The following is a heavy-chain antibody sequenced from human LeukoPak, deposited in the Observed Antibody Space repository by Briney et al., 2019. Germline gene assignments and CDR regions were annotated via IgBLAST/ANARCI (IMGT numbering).Heavy chain of an antibody. Sequence: SETLSLTCTVSGGSIRSGSYYWGWIRQPPGKGLEWIGNIYYTGSIYYNPSLKSRVTISVDTSKNQFSLKLSSVTAADTGVYFCARRGPNCSTTGCHRWFDPWGQGTLVAVSS. CDR2: IYYTGSI. CDR3: ARRGPNCSTTGCHRWFDP. CDR1: GGSIRSGSYY. D-gene: IGHD2-2*01. V-gene: IGHV4-39*01. J-gene: IGHJ5*02.